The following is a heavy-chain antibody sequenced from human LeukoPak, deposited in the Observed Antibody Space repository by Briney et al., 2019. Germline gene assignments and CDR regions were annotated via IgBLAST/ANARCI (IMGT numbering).Heavy chain of an antibody. D-gene: IGHD3-22*01. Sequence: ASVKVSCTASGYTFTSYGISWVRQAPGQGLEWMGWISAYNGNTNYAQKLQGRVTMTTDTSTSTAYMELRSLRSDDTAVYYCARVGSYYYDSSGYYPDYWGQGTLVTVSS. CDR1: GYTFTSYG. J-gene: IGHJ4*02. CDR2: ISAYNGNT. CDR3: ARVGSYYYDSSGYYPDY. V-gene: IGHV1-18*01.